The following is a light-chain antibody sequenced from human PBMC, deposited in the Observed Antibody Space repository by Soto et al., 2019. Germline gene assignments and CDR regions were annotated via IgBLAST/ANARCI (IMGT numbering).Light chain of an antibody. V-gene: IGLV3-21*02. CDR2: DDT. CDR1: NIGTKS. CDR3: QAWDSSSDHYV. J-gene: IGLJ1*01. Sequence: SYELTQPPSVSVAPGQTARIPCGGSNIGTKSVHWYQQKPGQAPLLVVYDDTDRPSGIPERFSGSNSGNTATLTISRVEAGHEAEYYCQAWDSSSDHYVFGSGTKVTVL.